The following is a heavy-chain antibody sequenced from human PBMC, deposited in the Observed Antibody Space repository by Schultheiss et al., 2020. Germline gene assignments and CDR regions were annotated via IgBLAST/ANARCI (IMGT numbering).Heavy chain of an antibody. CDR2: INWNGDST. CDR1: GFTFDDFG. Sequence: GGSLRLSCAGSGFTFDDFGMNWVRQAPDKGLEWVAGINWNGDSTSYADSVKGRFTISRDNAKNSLYLQMHSLRAEDTALYHCARWGSDFYYYMDVWGKGTTVTVSS. D-gene: IGHD7-27*01. J-gene: IGHJ6*03. V-gene: IGHV3-20*01. CDR3: ARWGSDFYYYMDV.